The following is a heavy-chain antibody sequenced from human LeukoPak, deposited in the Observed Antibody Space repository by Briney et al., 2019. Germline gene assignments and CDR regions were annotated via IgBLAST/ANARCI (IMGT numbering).Heavy chain of an antibody. CDR3: ARSGFGSGISFDL. J-gene: IGHJ5*02. V-gene: IGHV1-58*02. CDR1: GFTFTSSA. CDR2: IVVGSGNT. D-gene: IGHD3-10*01. Sequence: KVSCKASGFTFTSSAMQWVRQARGQRLEGIGWIVVGSGNTNYAQKFQERVTITRDMSTSTAYMELSSLRSEDTAVYYCARSGFGSGISFDLWGQGTLVTVSS.